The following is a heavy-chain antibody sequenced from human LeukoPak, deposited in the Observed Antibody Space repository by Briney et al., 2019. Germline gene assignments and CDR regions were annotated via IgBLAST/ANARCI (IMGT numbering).Heavy chain of an antibody. CDR3: ARETSLPGYSGGLGFNY. V-gene: IGHV4-59*01. Sequence: PSETLSLTCTVSGGSISSYYWSWIRQPPGKGLEWIGYIYYSGSTNYNPSLKSRVTISVDTSKNQVSLKLRSVTAADTAIYYCARETSLPGYSGGLGFNYWGQGTLVTVSS. CDR1: GGSISSYY. CDR2: IYYSGST. J-gene: IGHJ4*02. D-gene: IGHD6-19*01.